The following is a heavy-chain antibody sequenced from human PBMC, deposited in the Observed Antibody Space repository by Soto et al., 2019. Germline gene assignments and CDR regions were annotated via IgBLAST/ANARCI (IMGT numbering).Heavy chain of an antibody. CDR2: ISYDAINK. CDR1: GLTLSSYG. J-gene: IGHJ6*02. CDR3: AKDQSQGIGSLPTRYYYYYGMDV. D-gene: IGHD3-10*01. Sequence: PGGSLRLSCAASGLTLSSYGMHWVRQTPGKGLQWVAVISYDAINKYYADSVKGRFTISRDNSKNTLYLQMSSLRPEDTAVYYCAKDQSQGIGSLPTRYYYYYGMDVWGQGTTVTVSS. V-gene: IGHV3-30*18.